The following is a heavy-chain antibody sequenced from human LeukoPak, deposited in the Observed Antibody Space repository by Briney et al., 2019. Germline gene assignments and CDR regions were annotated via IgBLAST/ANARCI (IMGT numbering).Heavy chain of an antibody. CDR3: ARDVGSCSSTSCYTLDP. CDR1: GYTFTSYD. CDR2: ISAYNGNT. D-gene: IGHD2-2*02. Sequence: ASVKVSCKASGYTFTSYDISWVRQAPGQGLEWMGWISAYNGNTNYAQKLQGRVTMTTDTSTSTAYMELRSLRSDDTAVYYCARDVGSCSSTSCYTLDPWGQGTLVTVSS. V-gene: IGHV1-18*01. J-gene: IGHJ5*02.